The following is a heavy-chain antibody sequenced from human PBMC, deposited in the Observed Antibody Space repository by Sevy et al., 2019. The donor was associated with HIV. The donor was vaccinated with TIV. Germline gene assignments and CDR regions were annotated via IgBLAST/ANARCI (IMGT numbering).Heavy chain of an antibody. D-gene: IGHD6-13*01. CDR3: AKEGAAIGIPYFDY. CDR2: VRSRGGST. J-gene: IGHJ4*02. Sequence: GGSPRLSCAASGFSFSGYAMSWVRQAPGKGLEWVSGVRSRGGSTFYADSVKGRFSISRDNSKNTLYLQMNSLRAEDTAVYYCAKEGAAIGIPYFDYWGQGTLVTVSS. CDR1: GFSFSGYA. V-gene: IGHV3-23*01.